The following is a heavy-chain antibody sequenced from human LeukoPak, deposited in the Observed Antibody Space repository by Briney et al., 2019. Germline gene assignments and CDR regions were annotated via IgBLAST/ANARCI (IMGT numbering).Heavy chain of an antibody. J-gene: IGHJ4*02. CDR1: GFTFSSSG. Sequence: GRSLRLSCAASGFTFSSSGMHWVRQAPGKGLEWVALISYDGSNKYYTDSVKGRFTISRDNSKNTLYLQMNSLRAEDTAVYYCAGDRATSYFDYWGQGALVTISS. CDR3: AGDRATSYFDY. D-gene: IGHD1-26*01. V-gene: IGHV3-30*03. CDR2: ISYDGSNK.